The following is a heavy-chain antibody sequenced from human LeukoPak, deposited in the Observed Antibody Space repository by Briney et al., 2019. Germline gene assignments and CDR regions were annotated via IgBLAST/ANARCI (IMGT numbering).Heavy chain of an antibody. CDR2: ISGSGGST. Sequence: GGTLRLSCAASGFTFSSYGMSWVRQAPGKGLEWVSAISGSGGSTYYADSVKGRFTISRDNAKNSLYLQMNSLRAEDTAVYHCARDRLLEDRDYSYYYYMDVWGKGTTVTISS. CDR1: GFTFSSYG. V-gene: IGHV3-23*01. CDR3: ARDRLLEDRDYSYYYYMDV. J-gene: IGHJ6*03. D-gene: IGHD1-1*01.